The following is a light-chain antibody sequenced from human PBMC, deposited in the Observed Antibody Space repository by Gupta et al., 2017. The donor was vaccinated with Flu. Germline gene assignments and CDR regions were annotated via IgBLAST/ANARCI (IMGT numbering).Light chain of an antibody. Sequence: EIVLTQSPATLSLSPGERASLSCRASQSISNLLAWYQQKPGQAPRLLIYEASKRATGIPARFSGSGSGTDFTLTISSLEPEDFAVYYCQQRSHWPPGLSFGGGTKEEIK. J-gene: IGKJ4*01. V-gene: IGKV3-11*01. CDR2: EAS. CDR1: QSISNL. CDR3: QQRSHWPPGLS.